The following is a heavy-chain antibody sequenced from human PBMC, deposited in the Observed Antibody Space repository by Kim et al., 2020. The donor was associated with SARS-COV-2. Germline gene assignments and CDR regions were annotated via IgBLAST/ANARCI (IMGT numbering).Heavy chain of an antibody. V-gene: IGHV3-74*01. CDR3: AHFGFGWLLSL. CDR1: GFIFSRYW. Sequence: GGSLRLSCEGSGFIFSRYWMHWVRQAPGKGLVWVSRISSDGSFTGYADSVKGRFTISRDNAKNTLYLQMNSLRAEDTAVYYCAHFGFGWLLSLWGQGNLDTVST. D-gene: IGHD3-9*01. J-gene: IGHJ4*02. CDR2: ISSDGSFT.